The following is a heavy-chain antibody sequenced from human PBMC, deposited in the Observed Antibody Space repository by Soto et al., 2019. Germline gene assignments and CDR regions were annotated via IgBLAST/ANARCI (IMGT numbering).Heavy chain of an antibody. CDR3: AGDHPPPRSYPFDS. V-gene: IGHV1-46*03. CDR1: GYTFTKYF. CDR2: INPSGGYT. J-gene: IGHJ4*02. Sequence: QVQLVQSETEVTKPGASVKVSCKASGYTFTKYFMHWVRQAPGQGLEWMGFINPSGGYTSYAEKFQGRVTMTSDTSTRTIYMELRSLRSEDTAVYFCAGDHPPPRSYPFDSWGQGTLLTVSS. D-gene: IGHD5-18*01.